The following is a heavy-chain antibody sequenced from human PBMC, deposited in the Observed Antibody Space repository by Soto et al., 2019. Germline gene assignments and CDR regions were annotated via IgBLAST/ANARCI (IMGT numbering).Heavy chain of an antibody. V-gene: IGHV1-8*01. CDR2: MNPDSGDT. CDR1: GYTFTTYD. Sequence: ASVKVSCKASGYTFTTYDINWMRQAPGQGLEWLGWMNPDSGDTGYAQKFQGRVTMTRSIFISTAYMELSSLTSEDTAVYYCARNRRETGDFDYWGQGTLVTVSS. J-gene: IGHJ4*02. CDR3: ARNRRETGDFDY. D-gene: IGHD7-27*01.